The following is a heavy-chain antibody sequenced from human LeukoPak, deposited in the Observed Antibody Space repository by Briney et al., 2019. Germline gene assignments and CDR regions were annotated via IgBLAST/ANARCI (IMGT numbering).Heavy chain of an antibody. V-gene: IGHV3-9*01. D-gene: IGHD3-22*01. Sequence: PGGSLRLSCAASGFTFDDYAMHWVRQAPGKGLEWVSGISWNSGGIGYADSVKGRFTISRDNAKNSLYLQMNSLRAEDTALYYCAKGIYDSSGYPYFDYWGQGTLVTVSS. CDR1: GFTFDDYA. CDR3: AKGIYDSSGYPYFDY. J-gene: IGHJ4*02. CDR2: ISWNSGGI.